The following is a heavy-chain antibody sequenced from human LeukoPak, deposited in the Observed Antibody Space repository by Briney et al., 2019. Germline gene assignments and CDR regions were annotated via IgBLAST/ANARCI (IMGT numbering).Heavy chain of an antibody. CDR1: GFTFSSYA. CDR3: ARASQWLEYYFDY. V-gene: IGHV3-23*01. CDR2: ISGSGGST. D-gene: IGHD6-19*01. J-gene: IGHJ4*02. Sequence: PGGSLRLSCAASGFTFSSYAMSWVRQAPGKGLEWVSAISGSGGSTSYADSVKGRFTISRDNSKNTLYLQMNSLRAEDTAVYYCARASQWLEYYFDYWGQGTLVTVSS.